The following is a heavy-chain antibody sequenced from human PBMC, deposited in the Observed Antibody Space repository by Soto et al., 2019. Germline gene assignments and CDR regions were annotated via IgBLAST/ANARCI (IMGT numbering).Heavy chain of an antibody. V-gene: IGHV1-69*13. Sequence: SGKVSCNASGGTFSSYAISWVRQAPGQGLEWMGGIIPIFGTANYAQKFQGRVTITADESTSTAYMELSSLRSEDTAVYYCARAGDIVVVVAATTGYYYGMDVWGQVPTVTFSS. J-gene: IGHJ6*02. D-gene: IGHD2-15*01. CDR3: ARAGDIVVVVAATTGYYYGMDV. CDR1: GGTFSSYA. CDR2: IIPIFGTA.